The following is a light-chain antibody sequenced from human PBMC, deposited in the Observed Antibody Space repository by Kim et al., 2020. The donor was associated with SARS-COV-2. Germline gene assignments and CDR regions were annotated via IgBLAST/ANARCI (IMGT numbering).Light chain of an antibody. CDR1: QSVSSN. J-gene: IGKJ2*01. CDR3: QQYNNWPPYT. CDR2: DAS. Sequence: VSPGERATLACRASQSVSSNLAWYQQKPGQAPSLLIYDASTRATGIPARFSGSGSRTEFTLTISSLQSEDFAVYYCQQYNNWPPYTFGQGTKLEI. V-gene: IGKV3-15*01.